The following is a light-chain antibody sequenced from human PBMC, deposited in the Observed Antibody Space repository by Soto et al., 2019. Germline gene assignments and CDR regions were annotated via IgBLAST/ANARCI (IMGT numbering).Light chain of an antibody. V-gene: IGKV3-15*01. CDR2: GAS. Sequence: EIVRTQSPATLSVSPVERVTLSCRASQSVDINVAWYQQKPGQAPRLLIYGASTRATDMSGTFSGRGSGTEFTLTISNLRPEDFAVYYCQQYRHWPRTFGQGPRWIS. CDR3: QQYRHWPRT. J-gene: IGKJ1*01. CDR1: QSVDIN.